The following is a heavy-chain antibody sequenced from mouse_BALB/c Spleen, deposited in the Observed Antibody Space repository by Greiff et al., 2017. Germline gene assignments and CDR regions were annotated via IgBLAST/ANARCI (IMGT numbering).Heavy chain of an antibody. CDR1: GYTFTSYV. Sequence: VQLKESGPELVKPGASVKMSCKASGYTFTSYVMHWVKQKPGQGLEWIGYINPYNDGTKYNEKFKGKATLTSDKSSSTAYMELSSLTSEDSAVYYCARGGIITTATWFAYWGQGTLVTVSA. CDR3: ARGGIITTATWFAY. D-gene: IGHD1-2*01. V-gene: IGHV1-14*01. CDR2: INPYNDGT. J-gene: IGHJ3*01.